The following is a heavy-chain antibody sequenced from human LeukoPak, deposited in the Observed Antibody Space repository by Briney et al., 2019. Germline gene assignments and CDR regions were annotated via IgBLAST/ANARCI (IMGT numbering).Heavy chain of an antibody. CDR2: IYSGGST. V-gene: IGHV3-53*01. CDR1: GLTVSKNY. Sequence: GGSLRLSCAASGLTVSKNYMSWVRQAPGKGLESVSVIYSGGSTYYADSVRGRFTISRDNAKNSLYLQMNSLRAEDTAVYYCAREGYDILTGYYYFDYWGQGTLVTVSS. D-gene: IGHD3-9*01. CDR3: AREGYDILTGYYYFDY. J-gene: IGHJ4*02.